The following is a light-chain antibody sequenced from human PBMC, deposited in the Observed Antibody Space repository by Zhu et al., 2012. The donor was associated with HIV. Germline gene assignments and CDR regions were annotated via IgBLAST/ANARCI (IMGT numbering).Light chain of an antibody. J-gene: IGKJ4*01. CDR1: RSVRSF. V-gene: IGKV3-11*01. CDR2: DTS. CDR3: QQRSNWPLT. Sequence: IVLTQSPATLSLSPGERATVSCRASRSVRSFLAWYQQKPGQAPRLLIYDTSKRAAGIPARFSGSGSETDFTLTISSLEPEDFALYYCQQRSNWPLTFGGRDQGRRSN.